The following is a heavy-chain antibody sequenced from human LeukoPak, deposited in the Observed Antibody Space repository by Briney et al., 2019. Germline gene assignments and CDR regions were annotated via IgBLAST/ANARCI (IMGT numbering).Heavy chain of an antibody. Sequence: GGSLRLSCAASGFTFSSYGMHWVRQAPGKGLEWVAVISYDGSNKYYADSVKGRFTISRDNSKNTLYLQMNSLRAEDTAVYYCAKDQEGATSFDYWGQGTLVTVSS. CDR2: ISYDGSNK. CDR1: GFTFSSYG. CDR3: AKDQEGATSFDY. V-gene: IGHV3-30*18. D-gene: IGHD1-26*01. J-gene: IGHJ4*02.